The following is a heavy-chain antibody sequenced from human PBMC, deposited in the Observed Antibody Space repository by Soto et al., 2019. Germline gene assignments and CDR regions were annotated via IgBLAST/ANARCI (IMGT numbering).Heavy chain of an antibody. CDR2: VSGSGGTT. Sequence: EVQLLDSGGGLVQPGGSLRLSCAASGFTFSSSAMSWVRQAPGKGLEWVSAVSGSGGTTYYADSVRGRFTISRDNSKNTXYLQMNSLRAEDXXXXXXXXCTVDTIVTSGWCHYLDPWGQGTLVTVSS. J-gene: IGHJ5*02. D-gene: IGHD6-19*01. CDR3: XXCTVDTIVTSGWCHYLDP. CDR1: GFTFSSSA. V-gene: IGHV3-23*01.